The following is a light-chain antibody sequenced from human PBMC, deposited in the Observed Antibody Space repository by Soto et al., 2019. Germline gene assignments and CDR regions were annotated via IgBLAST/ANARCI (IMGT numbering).Light chain of an antibody. V-gene: IGKV1-5*01. Sequence: DIQMTQSPSTLSASVGDRVTITCRASQSISSWLAWYQQKPGKAPKLLIYDASSLESGVPSRFSGSGSGTEFTLTISSLQHDDVETYYCQQYNSYSGWTFGQGTKVEIK. CDR3: QQYNSYSGWT. CDR1: QSISSW. CDR2: DAS. J-gene: IGKJ1*01.